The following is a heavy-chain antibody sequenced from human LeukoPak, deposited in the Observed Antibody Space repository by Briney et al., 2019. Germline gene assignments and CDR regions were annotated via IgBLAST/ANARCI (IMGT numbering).Heavy chain of an antibody. V-gene: IGHV4-61*02. CDR2: IYTSGST. CDR3: GGSSSWYGNAFNI. Sequence: PSETLSLTCTVSGGSISSGSYYWSWIRQPAGKGLEWIGRIYTSGSTNYNPSLKSRVTISVDTSKNQFSLKLSSVTAADTAVYYCGGSSSWYGNAFNIWGQGTMVTVSS. CDR1: GGSISSGSYY. J-gene: IGHJ3*02. D-gene: IGHD6-13*01.